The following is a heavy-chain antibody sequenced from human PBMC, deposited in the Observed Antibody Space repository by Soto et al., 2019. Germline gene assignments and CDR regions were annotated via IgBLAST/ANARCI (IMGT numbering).Heavy chain of an antibody. J-gene: IGHJ4*02. D-gene: IGHD6-6*01. CDR3: ARPWSIAPLFDH. V-gene: IGHV1-3*01. CDR2: INAGNGNT. CDR1: GYTFTSYA. Sequence: ASVKFSCKASGYTFTSYAMHWVRQAPGQRLEWMGWINAGNGNTKYSQKFQGRVTMTRDTSISTAYMELSRLRSDDTAVYYCARPWSIAPLFDHWGQGTLVTVSS.